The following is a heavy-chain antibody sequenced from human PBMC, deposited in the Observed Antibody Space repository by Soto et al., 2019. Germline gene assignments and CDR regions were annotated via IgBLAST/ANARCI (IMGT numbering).Heavy chain of an antibody. Sequence: SETLSLTCTVSGDSLSRFYWTWIRQSPGKGLEWIGYIYDNGSTNDNPSLKSRVTMSVDTSKNQFSLNLSSVTSADTAVYYCARDNLAGFDFWGQGILVTVS. CDR1: GDSLSRFY. D-gene: IGHD6-19*01. CDR3: ARDNLAGFDF. V-gene: IGHV4-59*01. CDR2: IYDNGST. J-gene: IGHJ4*02.